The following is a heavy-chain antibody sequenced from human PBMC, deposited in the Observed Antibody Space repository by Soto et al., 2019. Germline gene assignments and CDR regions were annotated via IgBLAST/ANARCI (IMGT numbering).Heavy chain of an antibody. J-gene: IGHJ4*02. CDR3: EHRALYSGSSWNGGYFDT. CDR1: GFSLSSSGVG. Sequence: QITLRESGPTRVRPTQPLTLTCSFSGFSLSSSGVGVGWIRQPPGKAPEWLVLIYWDDDKRYSPSLKTRLTITKDTSKNHVVLTITYMDPVDTSTYYCEHRALYSGSSWNGGYFDTWGQGIPVTVSS. V-gene: IGHV2-5*02. D-gene: IGHD1-26*01. CDR2: IYWDDDK.